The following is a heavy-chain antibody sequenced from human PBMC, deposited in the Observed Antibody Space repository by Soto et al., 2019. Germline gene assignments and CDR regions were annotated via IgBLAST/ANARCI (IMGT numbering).Heavy chain of an antibody. CDR2: INAGNGNT. Sequence: QVQLVQSGAEVKKPGASVNVSCKASGFTFTKYAMHWVRQAPGQRLEWVGWINAGNGNTRYSQRLQGRVTISRDTSASTVYMDLSSLRSEDTAVYYCARDYADIAVAGIPLLAHWGQGTLVTVSS. J-gene: IGHJ4*01. CDR1: GFTFTKYA. V-gene: IGHV1-3*01. D-gene: IGHD6-19*01. CDR3: ARDYADIAVAGIPLLAH.